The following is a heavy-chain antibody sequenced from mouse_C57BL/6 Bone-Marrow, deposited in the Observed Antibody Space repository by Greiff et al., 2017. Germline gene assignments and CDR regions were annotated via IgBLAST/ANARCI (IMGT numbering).Heavy chain of an antibody. CDR3: AAIYAMDY. V-gene: IGHV1-19*01. Sequence: MQLKESGPVLVKPGASVKMSCKASGYTFTDYYMNWVKQSHGKSLEWIGVINPYNGGTSYNQKFKGKATLTVDKSSSTAYMELNSLTSEDSAVYYCAAIYAMDYWGQGTSVTVSS. CDR1: GYTFTDYY. J-gene: IGHJ4*01. CDR2: INPYNGGT.